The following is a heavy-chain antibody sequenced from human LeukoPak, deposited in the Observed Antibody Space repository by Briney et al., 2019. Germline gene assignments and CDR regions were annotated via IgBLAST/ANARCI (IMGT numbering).Heavy chain of an antibody. V-gene: IGHV3-23*01. J-gene: IGHJ4*02. D-gene: IGHD5-18*01. Sequence: GGSLRLSCAASGFTFRSYAMSWVRQAPGKGLEWVSAISGSGGSTYYADSVKGRFTISRDNSNNTLYLQMNSLRAEDTAVYYCAEGRGYSYAVDYWGQGTLVTVSS. CDR2: ISGSGGST. CDR3: AEGRGYSYAVDY. CDR1: GFTFRSYA.